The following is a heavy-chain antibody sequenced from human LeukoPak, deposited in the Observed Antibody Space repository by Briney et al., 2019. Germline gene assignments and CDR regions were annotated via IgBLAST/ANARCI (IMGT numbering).Heavy chain of an antibody. CDR1: GFTVSSNS. CDR3: ARRAGAYSHPYDY. CDR2: IYSDNT. Sequence: GTLRLSCTVSGFTVSSNSRSWVRQAPGKGLEWVSFIYSDNTHYSDSVKGRFTISRDNSKNTLYLQMNSLRAEDTAVYYCARRAGAYSHPYDYWGQGTLVTISS. V-gene: IGHV3-53*01. D-gene: IGHD4-17*01. J-gene: IGHJ4*02.